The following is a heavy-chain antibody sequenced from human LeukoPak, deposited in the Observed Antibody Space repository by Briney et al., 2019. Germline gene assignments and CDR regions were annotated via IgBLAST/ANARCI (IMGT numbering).Heavy chain of an antibody. D-gene: IGHD2-21*02. V-gene: IGHV4-59*08. CDR3: ASTVVVTAHIDY. CDR1: GGSINSYY. J-gene: IGHJ4*01. CDR2: IYYSGST. Sequence: SSETLSLTCAVSGGSINSYYWSWIRQPPGKGLEWIGYIYYSGSTNYNPSLKSRVTISVDTSKNQLSLKLSSVTAADTAVYYCASTVVVTAHIDYWGHVTLVTVSS.